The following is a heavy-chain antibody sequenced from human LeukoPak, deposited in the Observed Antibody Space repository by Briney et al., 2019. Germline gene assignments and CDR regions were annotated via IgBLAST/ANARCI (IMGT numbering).Heavy chain of an antibody. Sequence: ASETLSLTCTVSGGSISSYYWSWIRQPPGKGLEWIGYIYYSGSTNYNPSLKSRVTISVDTSKNQFSLKLSSVTAADTAVYYCARGGLRSGSRFDPWGQGTLVTVSS. D-gene: IGHD5-12*01. J-gene: IGHJ5*02. CDR3: ARGGLRSGSRFDP. CDR1: GGSISSYY. CDR2: IYYSGST. V-gene: IGHV4-59*01.